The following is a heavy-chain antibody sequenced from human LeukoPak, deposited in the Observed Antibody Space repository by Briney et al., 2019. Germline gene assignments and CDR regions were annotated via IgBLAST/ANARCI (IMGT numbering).Heavy chain of an antibody. D-gene: IGHD3-16*01. Sequence: SETLSLTCTGSGGTITSHFWNWIRQSPGKLQVRAGYVSKSGSTNYNPSLQSRITISVDTSKNQFFLKLTSMTAADTAVYFCARDDYGVFDAFDVWGQGTVVTVSS. CDR2: VSKSGST. CDR3: ARDDYGVFDAFDV. CDR1: GGTITSHF. V-gene: IGHV4-4*08. J-gene: IGHJ3*01.